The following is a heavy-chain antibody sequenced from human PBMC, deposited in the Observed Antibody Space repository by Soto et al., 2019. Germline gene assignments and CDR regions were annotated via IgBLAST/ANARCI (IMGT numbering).Heavy chain of an antibody. Sequence: SETLSLTCTVSDGSVSSGSYYWSWIRQPPGKGLEWIGYIYYSGSTNYNPSLKSRVTMSVDTSKNQFSLKLNSVTAADTAVYYCARDEYNSGWYGDFDYWGQGTLVTVSS. CDR2: IYYSGST. V-gene: IGHV4-61*01. CDR3: ARDEYNSGWYGDFDY. CDR1: DGSVSSGSYY. J-gene: IGHJ4*02. D-gene: IGHD6-19*01.